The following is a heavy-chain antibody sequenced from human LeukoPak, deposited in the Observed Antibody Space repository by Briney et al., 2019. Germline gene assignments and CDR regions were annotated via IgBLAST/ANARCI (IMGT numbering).Heavy chain of an antibody. Sequence: PGGSLRLSCAASGFTFSSYEMNWVRQAPGKGLAWVASMKHDGSDKYYVDSVKGRFTISRDNAKNSLYLQMNSLRAEDTAVYYCARGGYSGYDYVGNYFDYWGQGTLVTVSS. CDR3: ARGGYSGYDYVGNYFDY. CDR2: MKHDGSDK. CDR1: GFTFSSYE. D-gene: IGHD5-12*01. J-gene: IGHJ4*02. V-gene: IGHV3-7*01.